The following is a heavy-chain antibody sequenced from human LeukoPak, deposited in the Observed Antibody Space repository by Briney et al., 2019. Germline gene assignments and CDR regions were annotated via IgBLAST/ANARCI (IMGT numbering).Heavy chain of an antibody. D-gene: IGHD6-19*01. J-gene: IGHJ3*02. CDR1: GFTFSSYA. CDR3: AKDPPGRSVAPDAAFDI. CDR2: ISGSGGST. Sequence: GSLRLSCAASGFTFSSYAMSWVRQAPGKGLEWVSAISGSGGSTYYADSVKGRFTISRDNSKNTLYLQMHSLRGEDTAVYYCAKDPPGRSVAPDAAFDIWGQGTMVTVSS. V-gene: IGHV3-23*01.